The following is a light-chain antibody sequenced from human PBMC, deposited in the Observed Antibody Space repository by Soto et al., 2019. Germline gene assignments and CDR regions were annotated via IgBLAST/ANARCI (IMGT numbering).Light chain of an antibody. CDR3: QQLNGYQLA. CDR2: SAS. CDR1: QAMSTY. V-gene: IGKV1-9*01. J-gene: IGKJ4*01. Sequence: DIQLTQSPSFLSAFVGDTVTITCRASQAMSTYLAWYQQKPGQVPKLLIRSASTLQSGVPPRFSGGGSGPEFTLTISTLQPDDSGIYYCQQLNGYQLAFGGGTNVEIK.